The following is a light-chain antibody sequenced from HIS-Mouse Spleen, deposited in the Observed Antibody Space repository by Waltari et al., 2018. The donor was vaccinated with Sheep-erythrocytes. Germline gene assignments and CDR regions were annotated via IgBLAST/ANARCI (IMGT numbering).Light chain of an antibody. CDR3: CSYAGSYTFWV. J-gene: IGLJ3*02. CDR1: SSDVGGYNY. V-gene: IGLV2-11*01. CDR2: DVS. Sequence: QSALTQPRSVSGSPGQSVTISCTGTSSDVGGYNYVSWYQQHPGKAPKLMIYDVSKRPSGVPDRFYGSKSGNTASLTISGLQAEDEADYYCCSYAGSYTFWVFGGGTKLTV.